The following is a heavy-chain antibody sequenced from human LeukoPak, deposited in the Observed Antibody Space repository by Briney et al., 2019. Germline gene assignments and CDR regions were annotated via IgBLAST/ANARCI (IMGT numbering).Heavy chain of an antibody. CDR3: ARVLWAAAGTRWFDP. Sequence: PSGTLSLTCAVSGGSISSNNWWGWVRQPPGKGLEWIGEIYHSGSPNYNPSLKSRVTISVDKSRNHFSLNLSSVTAADTAVYYCARVLWAAAGTRWFDPWGQGTLVTVSS. CDR2: IYHSGSP. D-gene: IGHD6-13*01. J-gene: IGHJ5*02. CDR1: GGSISSNNW. V-gene: IGHV4-4*02.